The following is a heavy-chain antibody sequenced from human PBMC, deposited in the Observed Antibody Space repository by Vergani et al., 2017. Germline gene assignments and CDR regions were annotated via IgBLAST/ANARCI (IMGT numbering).Heavy chain of an antibody. Sequence: QVQLVQSGAEVKKPGASVKVSCKASGYSFTSYYMHWVRQAPGQGLEWMGIINPSGGSTSYAQKFQGRVTMTRDTSTSTVYMELSSLRSEDTAVYYCAKDLRPLLWFGEDNDPGYFDLWGRGTLVTVSS. CDR3: AKDLRPLLWFGEDNDPGYFDL. J-gene: IGHJ2*01. D-gene: IGHD3-10*01. CDR1: GYSFTSYY. V-gene: IGHV1-46*01. CDR2: INPSGGST.